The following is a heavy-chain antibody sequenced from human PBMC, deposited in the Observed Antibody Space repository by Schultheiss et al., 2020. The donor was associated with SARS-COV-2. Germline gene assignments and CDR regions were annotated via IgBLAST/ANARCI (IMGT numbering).Heavy chain of an antibody. J-gene: IGHJ2*01. D-gene: IGHD2-15*01. CDR1: GGSISSYY. V-gene: IGHV4-59*01. CDR3: ARIPKIGYCSGGSCSSYWSFDL. Sequence: SETLSLTCTVSGGSISSYYWSWIRQPPGKGLEWIGYIYYSGSTNYNPSLKSRVTISVDTSKNQFSLKLSSVTAADTAVYYCARIPKIGYCSGGSCSSYWSFDLWGRGTLVTVSS. CDR2: IYYSGST.